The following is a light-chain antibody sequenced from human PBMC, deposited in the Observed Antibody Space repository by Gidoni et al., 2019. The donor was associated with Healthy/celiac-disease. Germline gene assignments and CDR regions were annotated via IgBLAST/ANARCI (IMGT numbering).Light chain of an antibody. CDR1: QSVRSN. J-gene: IGKJ4*01. CDR3: QQYNNWPPLT. V-gene: IGKV3-15*01. Sequence: ERVMTQSPATLSVSPGERATLSCRASQSVRSNLAWYQQKPGQAPRLLIYGASTRATGTTARFSGSGSGTEFTLTISSLQSEDFAVYYCQQYNNWPPLTFGGGTKVEIK. CDR2: GAS.